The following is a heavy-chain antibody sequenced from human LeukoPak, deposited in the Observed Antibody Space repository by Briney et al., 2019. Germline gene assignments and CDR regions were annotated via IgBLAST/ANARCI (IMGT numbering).Heavy chain of an antibody. CDR2: ISSSSAYI. CDR3: ARIFRYQLVDYYALDV. D-gene: IGHD2-2*01. V-gene: IGHV3-21*01. J-gene: IGHJ6*02. CDR1: GFTFSDYA. Sequence: GGSLRLSCAASGFTFSDYAMDWVRQAPGKGLEWVSAISSSSAYIFYADSVKGRFTISRDNAKNSVSLQMNGLRAEDTAVYYCARIFRYQLVDYYALDVWGQGTTVTVSS.